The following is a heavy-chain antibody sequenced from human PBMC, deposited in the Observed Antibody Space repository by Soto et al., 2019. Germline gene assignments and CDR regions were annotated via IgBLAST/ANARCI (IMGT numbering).Heavy chain of an antibody. CDR1: AYTFTTYW. V-gene: IGHV5-51*01. J-gene: IGHJ4*02. D-gene: IGHD6-6*01. CDR2: IYPGDSDT. Sequence: GESLKISCKGSAYTFTTYWIGWVRQVPGKGLEWMGIIYPGDSDTRYSPSFQGQVTISADKSISTAYLQWSSLKASDTAMYYCARQRLSARGLDYCGQGTLVTVSS. CDR3: ARQRLSARGLDY.